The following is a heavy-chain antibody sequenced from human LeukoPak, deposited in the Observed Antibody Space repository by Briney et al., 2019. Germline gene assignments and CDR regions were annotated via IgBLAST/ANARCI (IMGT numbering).Heavy chain of an antibody. CDR1: GGSISSGSYY. Sequence: DPSETLSLTCTVSGGSISSGSYYWSWIRQPAGKGLEWIGRIYTSGSTYYNLSLQSRLTISSDTSKSHFSLRLTSVTSADTATYYCARVLPGLAFDIWGQGSMVTVSS. V-gene: IGHV4-61*02. CDR3: ARVLPGLAFDI. CDR2: IYTSGST. D-gene: IGHD3-16*01. J-gene: IGHJ3*02.